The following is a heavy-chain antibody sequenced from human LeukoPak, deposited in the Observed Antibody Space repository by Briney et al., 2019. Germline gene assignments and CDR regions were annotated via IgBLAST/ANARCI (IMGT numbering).Heavy chain of an antibody. Sequence: SETLSLTCTVSGGSISSGDCYWSWIRQPPGKGLEWIGYIYYSGSTYYNPSLKSRGTVSLDTSKNQFSLRLSSVTVADTAVYYCARAIASSGSRPFDYWGQGTLVTVSS. CDR2: IYYSGST. CDR1: GGSISSGDCY. J-gene: IGHJ4*02. D-gene: IGHD3-10*01. V-gene: IGHV4-30-4*01. CDR3: ARAIASSGSRPFDY.